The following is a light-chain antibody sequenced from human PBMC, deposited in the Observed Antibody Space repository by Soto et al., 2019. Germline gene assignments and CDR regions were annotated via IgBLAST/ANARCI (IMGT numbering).Light chain of an antibody. CDR2: DAS. V-gene: IGKV1-33*01. Sequence: DIQMTQSPSSLSASVGDRITIACQASHDINNYLSWFQQKPGKAPRLLIYDASNLEAGVPSRFSRSGSGTDFTFIINSLQHEDIATYFCQQYDDLPYTFGQGTNLEIK. J-gene: IGKJ2*01. CDR3: QQYDDLPYT. CDR1: HDINNY.